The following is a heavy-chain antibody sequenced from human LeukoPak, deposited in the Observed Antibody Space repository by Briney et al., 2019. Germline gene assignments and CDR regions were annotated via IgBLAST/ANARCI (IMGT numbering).Heavy chain of an antibody. V-gene: IGHV5-51*01. J-gene: IGHJ5*02. CDR3: ARRFYYYGSGSSNWFDP. CDR1: GYSFTSYW. D-gene: IGHD3-10*01. Sequence: GESLKISCKGSGYSFTSYWIGWVRQMPGKGLEWMGIIYPGDSDTRYSPSFQGQVTISADKSISTAYLQWSSLKASDTAMYYCARRFYYYGSGSSNWFDPWGQGTLVTVSS. CDR2: IYPGDSDT.